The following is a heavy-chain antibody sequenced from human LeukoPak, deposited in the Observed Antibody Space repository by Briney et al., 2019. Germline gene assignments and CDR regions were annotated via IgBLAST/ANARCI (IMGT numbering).Heavy chain of an antibody. CDR1: GGSISSYY. D-gene: IGHD6-13*01. J-gene: IGHJ3*02. V-gene: IGHV4-59*01. Sequence: SETLSLTCTVSGGSISSYYWSWIRQPPGKGLEWIGYIYYSGSTSYNPSLKSRVTISVDTSKNQFSLKLSSVTAADTAVYYCARDGAAAVLLQPPKQAVDNRVDAFDIWGQGTMVTVSS. CDR3: ARDGAAAVLLQPPKQAVDNRVDAFDI. CDR2: IYYSGST.